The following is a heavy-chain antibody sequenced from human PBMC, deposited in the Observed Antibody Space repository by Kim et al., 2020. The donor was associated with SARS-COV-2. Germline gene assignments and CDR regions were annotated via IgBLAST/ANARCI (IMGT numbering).Heavy chain of an antibody. J-gene: IGHJ4*02. Sequence: KQTDTNNYTPSLKSAVTISVDTSKNQFALKLSSVIAADTGVYYCARGYSRWGQGTLVTVSS. D-gene: IGHD6-13*01. CDR2: KQTDTN. CDR3: ARGYSR. V-gene: IGHV4-34*01.